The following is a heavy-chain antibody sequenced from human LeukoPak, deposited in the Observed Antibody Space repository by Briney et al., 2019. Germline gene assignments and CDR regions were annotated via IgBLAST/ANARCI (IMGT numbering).Heavy chain of an antibody. Sequence: PSEPLSLTCTVSGGSISSYYWSWIRQPPGKGLEWIGYIYYSGSTNYNPSLKSRVTISVDTSKNQFSLKLSSVTAADTAVYYCATYGGNSGPLFDYWGQGTLVTVSS. CDR2: IYYSGST. CDR1: GGSISSYY. V-gene: IGHV4-59*01. J-gene: IGHJ4*02. CDR3: ATYGGNSGPLFDY. D-gene: IGHD4-23*01.